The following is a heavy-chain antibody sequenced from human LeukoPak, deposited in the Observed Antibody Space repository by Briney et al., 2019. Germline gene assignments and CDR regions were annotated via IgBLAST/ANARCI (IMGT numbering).Heavy chain of an antibody. D-gene: IGHD5-24*01. V-gene: IGHV3-33*01. J-gene: IGHJ4*02. CDR3: ARDKGDGYNPFDY. CDR1: GFTFCSYG. CDR2: IRNDGSNK. Sequence: GRSLRPSCAVSGFTFCSYGMHRVRQAPSKGLEWVAGIRNDGSNKYYADSVKGRFTISRDNSKNTLYLQMNSLRAEDTAVYYCARDKGDGYNPFDYWGQGTLVTVSS.